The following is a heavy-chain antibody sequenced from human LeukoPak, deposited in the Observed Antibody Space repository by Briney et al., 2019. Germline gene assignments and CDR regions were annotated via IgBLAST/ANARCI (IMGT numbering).Heavy chain of an antibody. CDR1: GYTFTNYY. J-gene: IGHJ5*02. Sequence: ASVTVSCKTSGYTFTNYYLHWVRQTPGQGLEWMGMINPSVGVTTYAPKFHGRVSMTRDTSTITVYMELKSLISEDTAVYYCARPSSPLAGQWLRGDFGPWGQGTLVTVSS. V-gene: IGHV1-46*01. CDR3: ARPSSPLAGQWLRGDFGP. D-gene: IGHD3-22*01. CDR2: INPSVGVT.